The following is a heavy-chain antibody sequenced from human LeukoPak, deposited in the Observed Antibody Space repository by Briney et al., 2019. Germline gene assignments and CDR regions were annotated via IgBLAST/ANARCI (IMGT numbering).Heavy chain of an antibody. D-gene: IGHD4-11*01. CDR2: ISASGGST. CDR3: AKYPMIGYSNYFNWFDP. CDR1: GFTFSSSA. J-gene: IGHJ5*02. Sequence: PGGSLRLSCAASGFTFSSSAMSWVRQVPGKGLEWVSGISASGGSTYYADSVRGRFTISRDNSKNTLYVQMNSLRAEDTAVYYCAKYPMIGYSNYFNWFDPWGQGTLVTVSS. V-gene: IGHV3-23*01.